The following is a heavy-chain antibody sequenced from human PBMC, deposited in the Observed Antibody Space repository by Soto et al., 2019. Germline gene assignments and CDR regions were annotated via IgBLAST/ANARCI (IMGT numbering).Heavy chain of an antibody. CDR1: GFSLSTSGVG. CDR2: IYWDDDK. V-gene: IGHV2-5*02. D-gene: IGHD3-10*01. CDR3: AHRREVTMVRAVITHYFYF. Sequence: SGPTLVNPTQTLTLTCTFSGFSLSTSGVGVGWIRQPPGKALEWLALIYWDDDKRYSPSLKSRLTITKDTSKNQVVLTMTNMDPVDTATYYCAHRREVTMVRAVITHYFYFWGHGTLVTVSS. J-gene: IGHJ4*01.